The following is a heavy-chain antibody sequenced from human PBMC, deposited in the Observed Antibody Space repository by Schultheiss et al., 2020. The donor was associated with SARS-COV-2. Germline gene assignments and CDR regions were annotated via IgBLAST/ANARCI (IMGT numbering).Heavy chain of an antibody. V-gene: IGHV1-69*13. CDR1: GGTFSSYA. CDR3: ARLPHRYCSSTSCYWFDP. J-gene: IGHJ5*02. CDR2: IIPIFGTA. D-gene: IGHD2-2*01. Sequence: SVKVSCKASGGTFSSYAISWVRQAPGQGLEWMGGIIPIFGTANYAQKFQGRVTITAVESTSTAYMELSSLRSEDTAVYYCARLPHRYCSSTSCYWFDPWGQGTLVTVSS.